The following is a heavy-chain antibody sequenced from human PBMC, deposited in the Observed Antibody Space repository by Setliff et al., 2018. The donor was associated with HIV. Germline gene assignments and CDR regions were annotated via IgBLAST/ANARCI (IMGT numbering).Heavy chain of an antibody. J-gene: IGHJ4*02. CDR3: ARRRDGSSWYRGDFDY. CDR1: GFSFRTYW. V-gene: IGHV3-7*01. CDR2: MKYDGTEI. Sequence: GGSLRLSCAASGFSFRTYWMSWVRQAPGKGLEWVANMKYDGTEIYYVDAVKGRFTISRDNAKESVFLHMNSLRGEDTAVYYCARRRDGSSWYRGDFDYWGQGTLVTVSS. D-gene: IGHD6-13*01.